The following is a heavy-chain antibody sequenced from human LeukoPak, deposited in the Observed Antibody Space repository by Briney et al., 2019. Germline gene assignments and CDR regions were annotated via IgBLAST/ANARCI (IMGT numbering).Heavy chain of an antibody. D-gene: IGHD1-26*01. CDR1: GGTFSSYA. Sequence: GASVKVSCKASGGTFSSYAISWVRQAPGQGLEWMGWISAYNGNTNYAQKVQGRVSMTTDTSTSTAYMELRSLKSDDTAVYYCARQSTGGSYYATYLQQWGQGTLVTVSS. CDR2: ISAYNGNT. J-gene: IGHJ1*01. CDR3: ARQSTGGSYYATYLQQ. V-gene: IGHV1-18*01.